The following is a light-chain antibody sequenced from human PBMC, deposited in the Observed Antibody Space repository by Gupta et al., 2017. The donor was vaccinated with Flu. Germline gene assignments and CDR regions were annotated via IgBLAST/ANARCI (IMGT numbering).Light chain of an antibody. CDR3: QQYNDWPQFT. Sequence: EIVMTQSPATLSVSPGDRATVSCRASRSFSNDLAWYQQKPGQAPRLLIYGASFRATGIPARFSGSGSGTKFTLTISSLQSDDFATYYCQQYNDWPQFTFGPGTKVEFK. CDR2: GAS. J-gene: IGKJ3*01. CDR1: RSFSND. V-gene: IGKV3-15*01.